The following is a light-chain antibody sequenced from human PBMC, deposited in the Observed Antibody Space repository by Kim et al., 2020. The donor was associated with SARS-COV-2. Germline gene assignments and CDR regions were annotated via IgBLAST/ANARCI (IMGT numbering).Light chain of an antibody. V-gene: IGKV1-6*01. Sequence: AIQLTQSPSSVSASVGDRLTITCRASEGVGTDLGWYQQRPGRAPKLLIYAISSLESGVPSRFSGSGSGTEFTLTISSLQPEDFATYYCLQDYTYPFSFGQGTKLEI. CDR3: LQDYTYPFS. J-gene: IGKJ2*03. CDR1: EGVGTD. CDR2: AIS.